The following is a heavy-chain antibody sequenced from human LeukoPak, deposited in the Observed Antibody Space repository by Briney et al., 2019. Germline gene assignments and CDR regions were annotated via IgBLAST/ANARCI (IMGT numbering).Heavy chain of an antibody. D-gene: IGHD3-22*01. CDR3: ARGSYYYDSSGPFDY. Sequence: SETLSLTCTVSGGSISSYYWSWIRQPPGKGLEWIGYIYYSGSTNYNPSLKSRVTISVDTSKNQFSLKLSSVTAADTAVYYCARGSYYYDSSGPFDYWGQGTLVTVSS. V-gene: IGHV4-59*01. CDR2: IYYSGST. CDR1: GGSISSYY. J-gene: IGHJ4*02.